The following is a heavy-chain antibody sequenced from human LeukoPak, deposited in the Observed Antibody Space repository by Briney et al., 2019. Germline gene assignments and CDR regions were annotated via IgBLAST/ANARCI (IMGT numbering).Heavy chain of an antibody. CDR2: VWYGGGNE. D-gene: IGHD6-13*01. CDR3: AKYLSSTSARFDY. V-gene: IGHV3-33*06. J-gene: IGHJ4*02. Sequence: GGSLRLSCAASGFTFSDYAMHWVRQAPGKGLEWVAVVWYGGGNEKYADSVKGRFTISRDNSKNTLYLQMNSLRAEDTAVYFCAKYLSSTSARFDYWGQGTLVTVSS. CDR1: GFTFSDYA.